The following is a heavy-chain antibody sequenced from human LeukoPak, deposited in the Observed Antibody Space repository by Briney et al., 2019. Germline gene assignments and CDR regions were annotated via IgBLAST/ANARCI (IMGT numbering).Heavy chain of an antibody. J-gene: IGHJ4*02. CDR1: GFTFSSDW. D-gene: IGHD2-15*01. CDR3: ARQPQVAHFDY. Sequence: PSGGSLRLSCAASGFTFSSDWMHWVRQAPGKGLVWVSQINSDGSSTNYADSVKGRFTISRDNAYNSLYLQMNSLSAEDTAIYYCARQPQVAHFDYWGQGTLVSVSS. CDR2: INSDGSST. V-gene: IGHV3-74*01.